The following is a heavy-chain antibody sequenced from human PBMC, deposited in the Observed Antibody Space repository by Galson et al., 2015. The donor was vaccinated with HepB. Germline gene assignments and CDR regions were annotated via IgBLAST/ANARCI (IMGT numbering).Heavy chain of an antibody. J-gene: IGHJ4*02. D-gene: IGHD6-19*01. CDR1: GFPFLGYY. CDR3: VRTTYSSGWSNFDY. CDR2: SNPRGGDT. V-gene: IGHV1-46*01. Sequence: SVKVSCKASGFPFLGYYIHWVRQAPGQGLEWVGISNPRGGDTKYAQKFQGRVTMTRDTSTSTVYLELSSLRSDDTAVYYCVRTTYSSGWSNFDYWGQGTLVTVSS.